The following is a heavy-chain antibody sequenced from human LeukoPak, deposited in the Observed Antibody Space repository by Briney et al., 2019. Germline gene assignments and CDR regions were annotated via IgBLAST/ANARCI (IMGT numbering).Heavy chain of an antibody. D-gene: IGHD3-22*01. Sequence: ASVKVSCKASGYTFTSYGISWVRQAPGQGLEWMGWISAYNGNTNYAQKLQGRVTMATDTSTSTAYMELRSLRSDDTAVYYCARSSPYYYDSSGYYYPLSYWGQGTLVTVSS. J-gene: IGHJ4*02. CDR2: ISAYNGNT. V-gene: IGHV1-18*01. CDR3: ARSSPYYYDSSGYYYPLSY. CDR1: GYTFTSYG.